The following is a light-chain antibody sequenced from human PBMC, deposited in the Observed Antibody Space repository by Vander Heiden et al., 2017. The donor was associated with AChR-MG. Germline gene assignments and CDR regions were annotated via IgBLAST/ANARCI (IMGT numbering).Light chain of an antibody. V-gene: IGKV1-5*03. CDR2: ETS. CDR1: ESISKW. J-gene: IGKJ1*01. Sequence: IQMTQSPSTLSASVGDGVTITCRANESISKWLAWFQQKPGKPPQLLMYETSKLERGVPSRFSGSGSGTEFSLTINGLQAEDFATYFCQQDRTFLWTFGQGTQVEIK. CDR3: QQDRTFLWT.